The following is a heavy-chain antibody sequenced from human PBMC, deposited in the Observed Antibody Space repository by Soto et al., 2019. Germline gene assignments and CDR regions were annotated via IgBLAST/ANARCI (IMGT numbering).Heavy chain of an antibody. CDR2: IKSKTDGGTT. Sequence: RGSLRLSCAASGFTFSNAWMSWVRQAPEKGLEWVGRIKSKTDGGTTDYAAPVKGRFTISRDDSTTTLYLQMSSLKTEDTAMYYCTTVRWDYIWGSYRLFDSWGQGTLVTVSS. V-gene: IGHV3-15*01. CDR1: GFTFSNAW. J-gene: IGHJ4*02. D-gene: IGHD3-16*02. CDR3: TTVRWDYIWGSYRLFDS.